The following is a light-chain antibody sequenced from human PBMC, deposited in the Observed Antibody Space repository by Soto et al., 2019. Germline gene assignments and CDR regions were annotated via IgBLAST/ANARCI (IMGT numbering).Light chain of an antibody. CDR2: EVS. Sequence: QSSLTQPASVSGSPGQPITIPCTGTSSDVGGYNYVSWYQQHPGKAPKLMIYEVSNRPSGVSNRFSGSKSGNTASLTISGLQAEDEADYYCSSYTSSSTLEVFGTGTKVTVL. J-gene: IGLJ1*01. CDR1: SSDVGGYNY. CDR3: SSYTSSSTLEV. V-gene: IGLV2-14*01.